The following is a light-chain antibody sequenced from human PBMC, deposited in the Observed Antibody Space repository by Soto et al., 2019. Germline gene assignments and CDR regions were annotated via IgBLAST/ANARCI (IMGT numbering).Light chain of an antibody. CDR3: QQRSNWPST. CDR2: DAS. Sequence: EIVLTQSPATLSLSPGERATLSCRASQSVSGYLAWYQQKPGQAPRLLMYDASNRATGIPARFSGSGSETDITLTISSLVPEDVAVYYCQQRSNWPSTFGGGTKVEIK. V-gene: IGKV3-11*01. CDR1: QSVSGY. J-gene: IGKJ4*01.